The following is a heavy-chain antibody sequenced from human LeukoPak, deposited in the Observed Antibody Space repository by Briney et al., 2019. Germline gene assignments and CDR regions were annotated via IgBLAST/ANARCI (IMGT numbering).Heavy chain of an antibody. Sequence: SETLSLTCAVYGGSFSGYCWSWIRQPPGKGLEWIGEINHSGSTNYNPSLKSRVTISVDTSKNQFSLKLSSVTAADTAVYYCARGRYLRTDYGDYALVFDPWGQGTLVTVSS. J-gene: IGHJ5*02. CDR2: INHSGST. D-gene: IGHD4-17*01. CDR3: ARGRYLRTDYGDYALVFDP. V-gene: IGHV4-34*01. CDR1: GGSFSGYC.